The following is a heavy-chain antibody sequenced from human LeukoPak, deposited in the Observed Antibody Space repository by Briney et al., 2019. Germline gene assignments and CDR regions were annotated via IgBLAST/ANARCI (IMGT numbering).Heavy chain of an antibody. CDR3: AKGYCSSTSCQIRGDAFDI. CDR2: ISYDGSNK. J-gene: IGHJ3*02. V-gene: IGHV3-30*18. CDR1: GFTFSIYG. D-gene: IGHD2-2*01. Sequence: GRSLRLSCAASGFTFSIYGMHWVRQAPGKGLVWVTVISYDGSNKYYADSVKGRFTISRDNSKNTLYLQMNSLRAEDTAVYYCAKGYCSSTSCQIRGDAFDIWGQGTMVTVSS.